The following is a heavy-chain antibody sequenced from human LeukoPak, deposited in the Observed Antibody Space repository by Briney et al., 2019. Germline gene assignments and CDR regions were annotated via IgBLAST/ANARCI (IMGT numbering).Heavy chain of an antibody. Sequence: GGSLRLSCVASGFTFDDYAMHWVRLAPGKGLEWVAGINWNSDSTGYGDSVKGRFTISRDNSKNTLYLQMNSLRAEDTAVYYCANTIPAAHDYWGQGTLVTVSS. J-gene: IGHJ4*02. D-gene: IGHD2-2*01. CDR1: GFTFDDYA. CDR3: ANTIPAAHDY. CDR2: INWNSDST. V-gene: IGHV3-9*01.